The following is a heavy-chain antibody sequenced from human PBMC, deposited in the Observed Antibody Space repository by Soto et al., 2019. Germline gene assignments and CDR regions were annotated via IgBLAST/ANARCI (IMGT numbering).Heavy chain of an antibody. CDR3: ARENSYFDY. J-gene: IGHJ4*02. Sequence: QIQLLQSGAEVKKPGASVKVTCKASGYTFRNFGISWVRQAPGQGLEWMGWISAYNDNANYAQKFQRRLTMTADTSTSTAYMELRSLRSDDTAVYYCARENSYFDYWVQGTLVTVSS. CDR2: ISAYNDNA. CDR1: GYTFRNFG. V-gene: IGHV1-18*01.